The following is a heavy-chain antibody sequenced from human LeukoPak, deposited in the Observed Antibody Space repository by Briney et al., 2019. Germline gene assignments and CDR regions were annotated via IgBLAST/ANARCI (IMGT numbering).Heavy chain of an antibody. V-gene: IGHV4-4*07. Sequence: SETLSLTCTVSGGSISSYYWSWLRQPAGRGLEGSGSIFTSGSTNYNPSLKSRVTMSVDTSKNQFSLKLSSVTAADTAVYYCARGGYYYDSSGPYYFDYWGQGTLVTVSS. CDR2: IFTSGST. CDR1: GGSISSYY. J-gene: IGHJ4*02. CDR3: ARGGYYYDSSGPYYFDY. D-gene: IGHD3-22*01.